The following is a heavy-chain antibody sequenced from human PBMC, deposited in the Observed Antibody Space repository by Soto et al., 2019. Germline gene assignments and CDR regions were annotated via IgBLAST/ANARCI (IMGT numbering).Heavy chain of an antibody. CDR1: GGSISSGGYY. CDR2: IYYSGST. J-gene: IGHJ4*02. D-gene: IGHD1-26*01. V-gene: IGHV4-31*03. Sequence: PSETLSLTCTVSGGSISSGGYYWSWIRQHPGKGLEWIGYIYYSGSTYYNPSLKSRVTISVDTSKNQFSLKLSSVTAADTAVYYCARVRARKDSGLDYWGQGTLVTVSS. CDR3: ARVRARKDSGLDY.